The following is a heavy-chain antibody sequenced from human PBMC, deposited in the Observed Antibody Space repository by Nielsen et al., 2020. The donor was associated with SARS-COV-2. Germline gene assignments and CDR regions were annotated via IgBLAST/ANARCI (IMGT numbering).Heavy chain of an antibody. D-gene: IGHD1-1*01. J-gene: IGHJ4*01. V-gene: IGHV3-23*01. CDR2: IGTSGGNS. Sequence: GESLKISCEASGITYINYGMSWVRQAPGKGLEWVSSIGTSGGNSYYSDSVKGRFTISRDIAKNTLFLQMNSLRAEDTALYYCTTRTFYLDYWGHVTLVTVSS. CDR1: GITYINYG. CDR3: TTRTFYLDY.